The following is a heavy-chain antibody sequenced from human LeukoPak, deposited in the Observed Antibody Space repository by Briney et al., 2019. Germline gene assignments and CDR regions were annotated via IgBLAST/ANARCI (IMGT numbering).Heavy chain of an antibody. Sequence: GGSLRLSCAASGFTFSSYGMHWVRQAPDKGLEWVTIISYDGSNKYYAESVKGRFTISRDNSKNTLYLQMNSLRAEDTAVYYCARDESDSSGYYGYFDYWGQGTLVTVSS. CDR1: GFTFSSYG. D-gene: IGHD3-22*01. V-gene: IGHV3-30-3*01. CDR2: ISYDGSNK. J-gene: IGHJ4*02. CDR3: ARDESDSSGYYGYFDY.